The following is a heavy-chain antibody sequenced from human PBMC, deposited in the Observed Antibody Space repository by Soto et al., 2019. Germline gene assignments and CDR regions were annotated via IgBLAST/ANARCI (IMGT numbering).Heavy chain of an antibody. Sequence: TLSLTCAVSGGSISSGGYSWSWIRQPPGKGLEWLALVYWDDDKRYNPSLRSRLTITKDTSKKQVVLTMTNMDPVDTATYYCVQSRCGGDCFMNYSSHTDI. J-gene: IGHJ3*02. CDR3: VQSRCGGDCFMNYSSHTDI. D-gene: IGHD2-21*02. CDR2: VYWDDDK. V-gene: IGHV2-5*08. CDR1: GGSISSGGYS.